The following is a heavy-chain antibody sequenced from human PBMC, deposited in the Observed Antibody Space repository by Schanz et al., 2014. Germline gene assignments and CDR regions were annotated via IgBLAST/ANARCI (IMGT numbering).Heavy chain of an antibody. CDR3: ARAAGPVDY. V-gene: IGHV4-30-4*07. J-gene: IGHJ4*02. Sequence: QVQLQESGPGLVKLSQTLSLTCAVSGGSISSGGYTWSWIRQPPGKGLEWIGYIYYSGSTYYNPSLKSRVTISVDTSKNQFSLMLGSVTAADTAVYYCARAAGPVDYWGQGTLVTVSS. CDR1: GGSISSGGYT. CDR2: IYYSGST. D-gene: IGHD6-13*01.